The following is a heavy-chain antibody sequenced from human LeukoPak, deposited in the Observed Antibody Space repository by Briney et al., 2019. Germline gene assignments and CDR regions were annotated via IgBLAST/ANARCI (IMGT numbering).Heavy chain of an antibody. J-gene: IGHJ6*03. D-gene: IGHD6-19*01. CDR2: ISSSGSTI. Sequence: GGSLRLSCAAPGFTFKTYTMHWVRQAPGKGLEWVSYISSSGSTIYYADSVKGRSTISRDNAKNSLYLQMNSLRAEDTAVYYCAREEGIAVNYYYMDVWGKGTTVTVSS. CDR3: AREEGIAVNYYYMDV. V-gene: IGHV3-48*04. CDR1: GFTFKTYT.